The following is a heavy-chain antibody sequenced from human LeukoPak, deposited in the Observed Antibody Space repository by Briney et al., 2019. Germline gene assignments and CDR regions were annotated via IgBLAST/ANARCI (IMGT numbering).Heavy chain of an antibody. CDR3: ASRGYGGNLRGFDY. D-gene: IGHD4-23*01. CDR2: FIPILGIA. J-gene: IGHJ4*02. CDR1: GGTYSRYT. Sequence: SVKVSCKASGGTYSRYTISWVRQAPGQGLEWMGRFIPILGIANYAQKFQGRVTITADKSTSTAYMELSCLRSEDTAVYYCASRGYGGNLRGFDYWGQGTLVTVSS. V-gene: IGHV1-69*02.